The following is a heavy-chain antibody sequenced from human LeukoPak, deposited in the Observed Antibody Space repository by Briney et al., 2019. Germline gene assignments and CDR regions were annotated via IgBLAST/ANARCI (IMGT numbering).Heavy chain of an antibody. D-gene: IGHD2-2*01. Sequence: PSETLSLTCTVSGGSISSYYWSWIRQPPGKGLEWIGYFYYSGSTNYNPSLKSRVTISVDTSKNQFSLKLSSVTAADTAVYYCARDAVPAAMAGANWFDPWGQGTLVTVSS. CDR3: ARDAVPAAMAGANWFDP. CDR1: GGSISSYY. V-gene: IGHV4-59*01. J-gene: IGHJ5*02. CDR2: FYYSGST.